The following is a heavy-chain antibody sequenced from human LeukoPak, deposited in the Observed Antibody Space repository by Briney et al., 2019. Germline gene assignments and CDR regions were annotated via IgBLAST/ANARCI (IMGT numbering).Heavy chain of an antibody. J-gene: IGHJ6*03. V-gene: IGHV4-39*07. CDR1: GGSISTTNYY. Sequence: SETLSLTCTVSGGSISTTNYYWGWIRQSPGKGLEWFGCVYYSGSTYYNPSLKSRVTISVDTSQNQFSLQLTSVTAADTAVYYCARERSPNYYYYYYMDVWGKGTTVTVSS. CDR3: ARERSPNYYYYYYMDV. CDR2: VYYSGST.